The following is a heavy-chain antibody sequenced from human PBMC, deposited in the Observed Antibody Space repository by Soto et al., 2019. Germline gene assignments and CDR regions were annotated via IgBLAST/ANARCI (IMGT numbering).Heavy chain of an antibody. D-gene: IGHD3-22*01. J-gene: IGHJ4*02. CDR2: ISGYSTNT. CDR1: GYTFTTYG. CDR3: ARAPPYYYESSGLGPSDY. V-gene: IGHV1-18*01. Sequence: GASVKVSCKASGYTFTTYGINWVRQAPGQGLEWMGWISGYSTNTNYAQKFQGRVTMTTDISTTTVYMELRSLRSDDTGVYYCARAPPYYYESSGLGPSDYWGQGTLVTVSS.